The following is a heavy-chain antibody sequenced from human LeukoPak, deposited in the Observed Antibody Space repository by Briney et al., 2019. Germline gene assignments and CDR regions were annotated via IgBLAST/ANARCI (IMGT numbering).Heavy chain of an antibody. D-gene: IGHD5-24*01. J-gene: IGHJ4*02. CDR1: GFTVSSNY. V-gene: IGHV3-53*01. CDR2: IYSGGST. CDR3: ATEMTSIVPDY. Sequence: PGGSLRLSCAASGFTVSSNYMSWVRQAPGKGLEWVSVIYSGGSTYYADSVKGRFTISRDNSKNTLYLQMNSLRAEDTAVYYCATEMTSIVPDYWGQGTLVTVSS.